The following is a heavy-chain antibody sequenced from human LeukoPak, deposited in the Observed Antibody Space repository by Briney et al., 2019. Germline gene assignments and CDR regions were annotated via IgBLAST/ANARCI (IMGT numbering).Heavy chain of an antibody. V-gene: IGHV3-21*01. CDR2: ISSSSSYI. J-gene: IGHJ4*02. CDR3: ARDDYDSSGYQKDHFDY. CDR1: GFSFSGYA. D-gene: IGHD3-22*01. Sequence: GGSLRLSCAASGFSFSGYAMNWVRQAPGKGLEWVSSISSSSSYIYYADSVKGRFTISRDNAKNSLYLQMNSLRAEDTAVYYCARDDYDSSGYQKDHFDYWGQGTLVTVSS.